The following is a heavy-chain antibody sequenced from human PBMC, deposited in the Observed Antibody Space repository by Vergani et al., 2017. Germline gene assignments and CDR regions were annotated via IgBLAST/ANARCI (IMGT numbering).Heavy chain of an antibody. CDR2: IYYSGST. CDR3: ARLNMIVVDREADY. V-gene: IGHV4-39*01. CDR1: GGSISSSSYY. Sequence: QLQLQESGPGLVKPSETLSLTCTVSGGSISSSSYYWGWIRQPPGKGLEWIGSIYYSGSTYYNPSLKSRVTISVDTSKNQFSLKLSAVTAADTAVYYCARLNMIVVDREADYWGQGTLVTVSS. D-gene: IGHD3-22*01. J-gene: IGHJ4*02.